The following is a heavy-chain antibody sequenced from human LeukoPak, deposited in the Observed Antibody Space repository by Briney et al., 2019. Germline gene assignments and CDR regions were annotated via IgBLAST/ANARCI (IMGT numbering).Heavy chain of an antibody. CDR3: AGLPIGAVAASDYYYYYGMDV. D-gene: IGHD6-19*01. V-gene: IGHV4-39*01. J-gene: IGHJ6*02. CDR2: IYYSGST. CDR1: GGSISSSSYY. Sequence: SETLSLTCTVSGGSISSSSYYWGWIRQPPGKGLEWIGSIYYSGSTYYNPSLKSRVTKSVDTSKNQFSLKLSSVTAADTAVYYCAGLPIGAVAASDYYYYYGMDVWGQGTTVTVSS.